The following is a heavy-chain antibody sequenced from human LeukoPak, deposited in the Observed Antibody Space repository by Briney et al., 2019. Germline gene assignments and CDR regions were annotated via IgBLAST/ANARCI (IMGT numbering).Heavy chain of an antibody. CDR2: VSSDGSIK. CDR3: GRDDYTATSN. V-gene: IGHV3-30*03. Sequence: QSGGSLRLSCAASGFTFSSYGIHWVRQAPGKGLEWVAVVSSDGSIKYYADSGKGRFTISRDNAKNSLYLQMNSLRAEDTAVYYCGRDDYTATSNWGQGTLVTVSS. D-gene: IGHD5-18*01. CDR1: GFTFSSYG. J-gene: IGHJ4*02.